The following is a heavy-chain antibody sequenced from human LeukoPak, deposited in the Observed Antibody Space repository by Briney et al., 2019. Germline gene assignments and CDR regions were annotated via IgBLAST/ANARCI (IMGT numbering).Heavy chain of an antibody. CDR3: ARAIDCSSTSCYYYGMDV. Sequence: SETLSLTCAVYGGSFSGYYWSWIRQLPGKGLEWIGEINHSGSTNYNPSLKSRVTISVDTSKNQFSLKLSSVTAADTAVYYCARAIDCSSTSCYYYGMDVWGQGTTVTVSS. CDR2: INHSGST. V-gene: IGHV4-34*01. CDR1: GGSFSGYY. D-gene: IGHD2-2*01. J-gene: IGHJ6*02.